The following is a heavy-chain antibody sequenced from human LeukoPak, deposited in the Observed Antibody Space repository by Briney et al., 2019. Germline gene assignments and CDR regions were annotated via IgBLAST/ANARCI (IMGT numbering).Heavy chain of an antibody. Sequence: GRSLRLSCAASGFTVSSNYMSWVRQAPGKGLEWVSVIYSGGSTYYADSVKGRFTISRDNSKNTLYLQVNSLRAEDTAVYYCARDSNSSSWFDAFDIWGQGTMVTVSS. D-gene: IGHD6-13*01. CDR1: GFTVSSNY. V-gene: IGHV3-66*01. CDR2: IYSGGST. CDR3: ARDSNSSSWFDAFDI. J-gene: IGHJ3*02.